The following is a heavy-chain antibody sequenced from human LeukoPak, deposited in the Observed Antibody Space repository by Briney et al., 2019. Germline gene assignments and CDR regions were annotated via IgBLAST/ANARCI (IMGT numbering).Heavy chain of an antibody. CDR2: IRYDGSNK. D-gene: IGHD4-11*01. V-gene: IGHV3-30*02. Sequence: PGGSLRLPCAASGFTFSSYGFHWVRKAPGKGREWVAFIRYDGSNKYYADSVKGRFTISRDNSKNTLYLQMNSLRAEDTAVYYCAKDDYSLDYWGQGTLVTVSS. J-gene: IGHJ4*02. CDR3: AKDDYSLDY. CDR1: GFTFSSYG.